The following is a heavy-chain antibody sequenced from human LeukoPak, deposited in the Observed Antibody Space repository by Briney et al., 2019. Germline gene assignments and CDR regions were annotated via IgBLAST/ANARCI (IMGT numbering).Heavy chain of an antibody. Sequence: SETLSLTCTVSGGSISSYYWSWLRQPAGKGLEWIGRIYTSGSTNYNPSLKSRVTMSVDTSKNQFSLKLSSVTAADTAVYYCAREEGGSYDSSGYLDYWGQGTLVTVSS. J-gene: IGHJ4*02. CDR1: GGSISSYY. CDR2: IYTSGST. V-gene: IGHV4-4*07. D-gene: IGHD3-22*01. CDR3: AREEGGSYDSSGYLDY.